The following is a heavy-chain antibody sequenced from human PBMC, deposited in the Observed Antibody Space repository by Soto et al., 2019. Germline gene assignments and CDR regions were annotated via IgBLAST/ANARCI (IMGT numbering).Heavy chain of an antibody. CDR1: GFTFSSYW. Sequence: EVQLVESGGGLVQPGGSLRLSCAASGFTFSSYWMHWVRQAPGKGLVWVSRSNSDGSSTSYADSVKGRFTISRDNAKNTLYLQMNSLRVEDTAVYYCARGGSLNWSFDLWGRGTLVTVSS. V-gene: IGHV3-74*01. J-gene: IGHJ2*01. CDR3: ARGGSLNWSFDL. CDR2: SNSDGSST. D-gene: IGHD1-26*01.